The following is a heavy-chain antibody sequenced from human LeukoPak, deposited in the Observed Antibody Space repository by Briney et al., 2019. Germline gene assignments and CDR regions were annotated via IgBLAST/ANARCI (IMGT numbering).Heavy chain of an antibody. V-gene: IGHV1-2*02. D-gene: IGHD1-26*01. CDR3: ARTLVGATMRHLTGGY. J-gene: IGHJ4*02. CDR1: GYTFTGYY. Sequence: ASVKVSCKASGYTFTGYYMHWVRQTPGQGLEWMGWINPNSGGTNYAQKFQGRVTMTRDTSISTAYMELSRLRSDDTAVYYCARTLVGATMRHLTGGYWGQGTLVTVSS. CDR2: INPNSGGT.